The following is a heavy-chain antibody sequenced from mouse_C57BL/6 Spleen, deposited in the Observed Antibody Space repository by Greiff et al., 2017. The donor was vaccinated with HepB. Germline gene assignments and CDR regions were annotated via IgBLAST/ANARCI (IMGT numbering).Heavy chain of an antibody. Sequence: VQVVESGPELVKPGASVKISCKASGYAFSSSWMNWVKQRPGKGLEWIGRIYPGDGDTNYNGKFKGKATLTADKSSSTAYMQLSSLTSEDSAVYFCARYYYGSSYNDYFDYWGQGTTLTVSS. CDR3: ARYYYGSSYNDYFDY. CDR1: GYAFSSSW. D-gene: IGHD1-1*01. J-gene: IGHJ2*01. V-gene: IGHV1-82*01. CDR2: IYPGDGDT.